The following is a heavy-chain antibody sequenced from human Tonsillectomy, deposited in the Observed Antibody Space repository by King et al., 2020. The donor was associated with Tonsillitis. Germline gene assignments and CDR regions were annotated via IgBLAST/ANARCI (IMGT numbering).Heavy chain of an antibody. V-gene: IGHV3-30*02. J-gene: IGHJ4*02. CDR3: AKDSEAFISVGGTGEYLDH. CDR2: IRYDGRHE. CDR1: GIDFSTYG. Sequence: HVQLVESGGGVVQPGGSLRLSCAASGIDFSTYGMHWVRQAPGKGLEWVAFIRYDGRHEYYADSVKGRFTISRDNSKNTLNLQMNSLRVEDTAVYYCAKDSEAFISVGGTGEYLDHWGQGTLVTVSS. D-gene: IGHD6-19*01.